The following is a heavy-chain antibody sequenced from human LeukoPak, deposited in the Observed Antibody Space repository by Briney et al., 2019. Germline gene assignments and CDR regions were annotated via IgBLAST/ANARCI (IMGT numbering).Heavy chain of an antibody. J-gene: IGHJ5*02. CDR3: ARGSTSFGDCGWFDP. CDR2: IYYSGST. CDR1: GGSFSGYY. Sequence: PSETLPLTCAVYGGSFSGYYWSWIRQPPGKGLEWIGYIYYSGSTNYNPSLKSRVTISVDTSKNQFSLKLSSVTAADTAVYYCARGSTSFGDCGWFDPWGQGTLVTVSS. V-gene: IGHV4-59*08. D-gene: IGHD3-10*01.